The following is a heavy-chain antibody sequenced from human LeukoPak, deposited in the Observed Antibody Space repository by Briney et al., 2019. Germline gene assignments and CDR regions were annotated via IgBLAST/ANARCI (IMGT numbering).Heavy chain of an antibody. J-gene: IGHJ4*02. V-gene: IGHV3-30*18. CDR1: GFTFSSYG. CDR2: ISYDGSNK. CDR3: AKDEPDYYDSSGYYSGFDY. Sequence: GRSLRLSCAASGFTFSSYGMHWVRQAPGKGLEWVAVISYDGSNKYYADSVKGRFTISRDNSKNTPYLQMNSLRAEDTAVYFCAKDEPDYYDSSGYYSGFDYWGQGTLVTVSS. D-gene: IGHD3-22*01.